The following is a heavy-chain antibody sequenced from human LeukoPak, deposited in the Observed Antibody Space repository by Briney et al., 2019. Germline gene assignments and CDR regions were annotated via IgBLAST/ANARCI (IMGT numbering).Heavy chain of an antibody. CDR2: ISSSSYI. Sequence: GGSLRLSCAASGFTFSSYSMNWVRQAPGKGLEWVSSISSSSYIYYADSVKGRFTISRDNAKNSLYLQMNSLRAEDTAVYYCARGSIAAANYNWFDPWGQGTLVTVSS. CDR3: ARGSIAAANYNWFDP. CDR1: GFTFSSYS. V-gene: IGHV3-21*01. D-gene: IGHD6-13*01. J-gene: IGHJ5*02.